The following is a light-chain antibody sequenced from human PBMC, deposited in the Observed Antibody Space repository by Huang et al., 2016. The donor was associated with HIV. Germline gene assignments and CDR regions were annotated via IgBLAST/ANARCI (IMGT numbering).Light chain of an antibody. CDR3: QQYDYWPPVT. J-gene: IGKJ1*01. CDR2: GAS. CDR1: QSIKSN. V-gene: IGKV3-15*01. Sequence: IVMTQSPVTLSVSPGERTALSCRAGQSIKSNLAWYQQKPGQAPRLLIYGASTRATGVQARCSGSGSGTEFTLTINNLQSDDFAVYYCQQYDYWPPVTFGQGTKV.